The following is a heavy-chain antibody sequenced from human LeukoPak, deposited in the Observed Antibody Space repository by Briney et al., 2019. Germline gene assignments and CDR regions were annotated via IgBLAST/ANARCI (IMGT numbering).Heavy chain of an antibody. J-gene: IGHJ6*02. CDR2: ISGSGTTI. CDR3: AREAAHSYYYGMDV. V-gene: IGHV3-11*01. Sequence: GGSLRLSCAASGFTFSDYYMSWIRQAPGKGLEWVSYISGSGTTIYYADSVKGRFTISRDNSENTLYLQMNSLRAEDTAVYYCAREAAHSYYYGMDVWGQGTTVTVSS. CDR1: GFTFSDYY. D-gene: IGHD6-25*01.